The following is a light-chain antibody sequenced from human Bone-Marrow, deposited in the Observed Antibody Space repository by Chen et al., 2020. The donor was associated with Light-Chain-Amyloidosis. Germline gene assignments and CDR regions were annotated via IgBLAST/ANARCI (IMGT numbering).Light chain of an antibody. J-gene: IGLJ2*01. CDR1: DLPTKY. CDR2: RDT. CDR3: QSADSSGTYEVI. V-gene: IGLV3-25*03. Sequence: SYELTQPPSVSVPPGQTARITCSGDDLPTKYAYWYQQKPGQAPVLVIHRDTERPSGISERFSGSSSGTTATLTISVVQAEDEADYHCQSADSSGTYEVIFGGGTKLTVL.